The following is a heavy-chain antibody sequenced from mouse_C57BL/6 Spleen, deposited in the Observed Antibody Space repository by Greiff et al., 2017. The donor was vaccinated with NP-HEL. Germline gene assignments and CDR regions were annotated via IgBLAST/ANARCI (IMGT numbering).Heavy chain of an antibody. CDR2: INPYNGGT. J-gene: IGHJ1*03. CDR1: GYTFTDYY. V-gene: IGHV1-19*01. CDR3: ARDHYYGSSRYFDV. Sequence: VQLQQSGPVLVKPGASVKMSCKASGYTFTDYYMNWVKQSHGKSLEWIGVINPYNGGTSYNQKFKGKATLTVDKSSSTAYMELNSLTSEDSAVYYCARDHYYGSSRYFDVWGTGTTVTVSS. D-gene: IGHD1-1*01.